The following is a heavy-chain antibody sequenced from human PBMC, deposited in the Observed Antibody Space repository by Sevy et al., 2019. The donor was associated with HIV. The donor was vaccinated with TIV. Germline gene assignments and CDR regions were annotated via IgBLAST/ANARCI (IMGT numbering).Heavy chain of an antibody. CDR1: GFSFSSYG. D-gene: IGHD1-1*01. V-gene: IGHV3-33*01. J-gene: IGHJ4*02. CDR2: VWYDGSDK. Sequence: GGSLRLSCAESGFSFSSYGMHWVRQAPGKGLEWVALVWYDGSDKYYADSVKGRFTISRDNSKNTLYLQMNSLRVEDTAVYYCARDSGLQLFRYWGQGTLVTVSS. CDR3: ARDSGLQLFRY.